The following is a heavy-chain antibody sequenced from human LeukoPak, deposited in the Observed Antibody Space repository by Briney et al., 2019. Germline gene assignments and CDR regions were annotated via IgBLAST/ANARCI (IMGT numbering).Heavy chain of an antibody. CDR2: INPNSGGT. CDR3: ARDPSLLPYFDY. J-gene: IGHJ4*02. Sequence: SVKVSCKASGYTFTGYYMHWVRQAPGQGLGWMGWINPNSGGTNYAQKFQGRVTMTRDTSISTAYMELSRLRSDDTAVYYCARDPSLLPYFDYWGQGTLVTVSS. CDR1: GYTFTGYY. D-gene: IGHD2-21*01. V-gene: IGHV1-2*02.